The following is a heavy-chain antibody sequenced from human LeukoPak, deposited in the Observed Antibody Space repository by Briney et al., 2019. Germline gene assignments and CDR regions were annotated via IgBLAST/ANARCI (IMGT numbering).Heavy chain of an antibody. V-gene: IGHV3-23*01. CDR2: ISGSGGST. CDR1: GFTFSSYA. J-gene: IGHJ4*02. Sequence: GGSLRLSCAASGFTFSSYAMSWVRQAPGKGLEWVSAISGSGGSTYYADSVKGRFTISRDNSKNTLYLQMNSLRAEDTAVYYCAKVAQITMVRGVIPPYFDYWGQGTLATVSS. CDR3: AKVAQITMVRGVIPPYFDY. D-gene: IGHD3-10*01.